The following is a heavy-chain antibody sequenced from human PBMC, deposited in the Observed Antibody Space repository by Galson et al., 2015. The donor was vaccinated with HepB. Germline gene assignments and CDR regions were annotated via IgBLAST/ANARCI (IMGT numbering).Heavy chain of an antibody. V-gene: IGHV3-21*01. Sequence: SLRLSCAASGFTFSSYSMNWVRQAPGKGLEWVSSISSSSSYIYYADSVKGRFTISRDNAKNSLYLQMNSLRAEDTAVYYCARDKTSSTGGAFDIWGQGTMVTVSS. J-gene: IGHJ3*02. CDR3: ARDKTSSTGGAFDI. CDR1: GFTFSSYS. D-gene: IGHD5/OR15-5a*01. CDR2: ISSSSSYI.